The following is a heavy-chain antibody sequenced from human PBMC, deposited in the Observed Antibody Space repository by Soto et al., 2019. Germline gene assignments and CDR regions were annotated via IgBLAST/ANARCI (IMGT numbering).Heavy chain of an antibody. CDR3: AKKVNSGPGSQYFDY. J-gene: IGHJ4*02. CDR2: FRTSGDGGTT. CDR1: GFTFSSYS. Sequence: GSRSLSCAASGFTFSSYSMSWVRQAPGKGLEWVSGFRTSGDGGTTYYADSVKGRFTISRDNSKNMLFLQMNSLRAEDTAIYYCAKKVNSGPGSQYFDYWGQGTLVTVSS. D-gene: IGHD3-10*01. V-gene: IGHV3-23*01.